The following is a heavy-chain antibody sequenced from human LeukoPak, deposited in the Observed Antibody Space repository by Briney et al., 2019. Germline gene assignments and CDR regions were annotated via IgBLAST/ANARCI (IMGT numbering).Heavy chain of an antibody. CDR1: GGSISSYY. CDR3: ARDRGSVTGTLSWFDP. Sequence: PSETLSLTCTVSGGSISSYYWSWIRQPPGKGLEWIGYIYYSGSTNYNPSFKSRVTISVDTSKNQFSLKLSSVTAADTAVYYCARDRGSVTGTLSWFDPWGQGTLVTVSS. J-gene: IGHJ5*02. V-gene: IGHV4-59*01. CDR2: IYYSGST. D-gene: IGHD1-7*01.